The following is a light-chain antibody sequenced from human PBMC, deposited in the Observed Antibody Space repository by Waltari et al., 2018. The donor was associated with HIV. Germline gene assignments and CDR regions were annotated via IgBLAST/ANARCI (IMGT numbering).Light chain of an antibody. J-gene: IGLJ2*01. CDR3: QAWHSSTVV. CDR1: ELGDKF. V-gene: IGLV3-1*01. Sequence: CELIQPPSVSVSPGQTATITCSGDELGDKFTSWYLQRPGQSPVLVIYQDSRRPSGIPDRISGSNSGNTATRTIGGTHAMDEADYYCQAWHSSTVVFGGGTKLTVL. CDR2: QDS.